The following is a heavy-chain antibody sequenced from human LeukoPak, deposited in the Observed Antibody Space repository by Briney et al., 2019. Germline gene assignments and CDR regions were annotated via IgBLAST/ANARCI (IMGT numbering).Heavy chain of an antibody. CDR2: IIPIFGTA. CDR3: ARDGDTAMAPYYDSSGYPLGH. Sequence: SVKVSCKASGYTLTSYYMHWVRQAPGQGLEWMGGIIPIFGTANYAQKFQGRVTITTDESTSTAYMELSSLRSEDTAVYYCARDGDTAMAPYYDSSGYPLGHWGQGTLVTVSS. CDR1: GYTLTSYY. V-gene: IGHV1-69*05. D-gene: IGHD3-22*01. J-gene: IGHJ4*02.